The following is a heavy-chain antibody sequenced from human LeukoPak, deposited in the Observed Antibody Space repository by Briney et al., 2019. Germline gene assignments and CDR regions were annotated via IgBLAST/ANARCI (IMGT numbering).Heavy chain of an antibody. J-gene: IGHJ4*02. CDR3: ARDEVAVAGIPDY. CDR2: NRADNGNT. CDR1: GYTFTSNG. Sequence: PGAPLKVSCQASGYTFTSNGFSWARQPPGQGLERLGWNRADNGNTNYAQKLQGRVTMTTDTSTSTAYMELRSLRSDDTAVYYCARDEVAVAGIPDYWGQGTLVTVSS. D-gene: IGHD6-19*01. V-gene: IGHV1-18*01.